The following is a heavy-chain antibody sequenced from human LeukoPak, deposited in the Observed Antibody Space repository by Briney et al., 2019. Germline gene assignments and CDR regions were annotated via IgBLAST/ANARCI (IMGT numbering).Heavy chain of an antibody. J-gene: IGHJ4*02. CDR2: ISSSSSYI. CDR1: GFTFSSYS. D-gene: IGHD6-6*01. V-gene: IGHV3-21*01. CDR3: ARVDFGSSSTHIDY. Sequence: PGRSLRLSCAASGFTFSSYSMNWVRQAPGKGLEWVSSISSSSSYIYYADSVKGRFTISRDNAKNSLYLQMNSLRAEDTAVYYCARVDFGSSSTHIDYWGQGTLVTVSS.